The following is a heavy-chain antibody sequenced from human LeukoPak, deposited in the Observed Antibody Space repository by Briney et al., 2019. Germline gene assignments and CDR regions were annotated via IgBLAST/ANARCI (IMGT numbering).Heavy chain of an antibody. CDR3: ARDAPTWELLRSVWFDP. D-gene: IGHD1-26*01. CDR2: ISAYNGNT. J-gene: IGHJ5*02. V-gene: IGHV1-18*01. CDR1: GYTFTSYG. Sequence: ASVKVSRKASGYTFTSYGISWVRQAPGQGLEWMGWISAYNGNTNYAQKLQGRATMTTDTSTSTAYMELRSLRSDDTAVYYCARDAPTWELLRSVWFDPWGQGTLVTVSS.